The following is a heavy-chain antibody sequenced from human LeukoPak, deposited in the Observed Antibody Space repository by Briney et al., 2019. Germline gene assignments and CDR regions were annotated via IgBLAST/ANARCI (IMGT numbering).Heavy chain of an antibody. D-gene: IGHD3-22*01. CDR2: IISKTDGGTT. Sequence: GGSLRLSCAASGFTFSNAWMRWVRQAPGKGLEWVGRIISKTDGGTTDYAAPVKGRFTISRDDSTNTLYLQMNSLKTEDTAVYYCTTERASNYYDSSGYGAFDIWGQGTMVTVSS. CDR3: TTERASNYYDSSGYGAFDI. J-gene: IGHJ3*02. V-gene: IGHV3-15*01. CDR1: GFTFSNAW.